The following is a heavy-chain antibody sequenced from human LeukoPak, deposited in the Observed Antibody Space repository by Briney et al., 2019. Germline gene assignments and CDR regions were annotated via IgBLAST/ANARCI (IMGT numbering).Heavy chain of an antibody. CDR3: ARVIAVAGTGYFYMDV. Sequence: SSETLSLTCTVSGGSISNYYWSWIRQPPGKGLEWIGYIYYSGSTNYNPSLKSRVTISVDTPKNQFSLKLSSVTAADTAVYYCARVIAVAGTGYFYMDVWGKGTTVTVSS. J-gene: IGHJ6*03. CDR1: GGSISNYY. CDR2: IYYSGST. V-gene: IGHV4-59*01. D-gene: IGHD6-19*01.